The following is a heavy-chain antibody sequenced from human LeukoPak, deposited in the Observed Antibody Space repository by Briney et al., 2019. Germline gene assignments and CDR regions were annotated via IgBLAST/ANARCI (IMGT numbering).Heavy chain of an antibody. Sequence: SETLSLTCTLSGGSISTNGFYWGWIRQSPGKGLEWIGSIYYSGNTYYNPSLKSRVTISVDTSKNQFSLNLSSVNATDAAVYYCARHKDPASYYYYYGLDVWGQGTTVTVSS. CDR2: IYYSGNT. CDR3: ARHKDPASYYYYYGLDV. J-gene: IGHJ6*02. V-gene: IGHV4-39*01. D-gene: IGHD6-6*01. CDR1: GGSISTNGFY.